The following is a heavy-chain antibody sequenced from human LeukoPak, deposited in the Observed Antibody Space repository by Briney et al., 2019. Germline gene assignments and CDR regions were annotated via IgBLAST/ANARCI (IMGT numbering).Heavy chain of an antibody. CDR3: ARGSASRARRRITMVRGVFYP. D-gene: IGHD3-10*01. CDR2: IYYSGST. V-gene: IGHV4-39*07. Sequence: GSLRLSCAASGFTVSSNYMSWIRQPPGKGLEWIGSIYYSGSTYYNPSLKSRVTISVDTSKNQFSLKLSSVTAADTAVYYCARGSASRARRRITMVRGVFYPWGQGTLVTVSS. CDR1: GFTVSSNY. J-gene: IGHJ5*02.